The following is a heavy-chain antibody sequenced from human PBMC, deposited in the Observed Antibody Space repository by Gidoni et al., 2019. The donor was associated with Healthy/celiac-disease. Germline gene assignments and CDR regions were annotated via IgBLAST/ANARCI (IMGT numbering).Heavy chain of an antibody. J-gene: IGHJ6*02. CDR2: IYYSGST. V-gene: IGHV4-39*01. Sequence: QLQLQESGPGLVKPSETLSLTCTVSGGSISSSSYYWGWIRQPPGKGLEWIGSIYYSGSTYYHPYRKGRGTRSLDTSKNQFSLKLSSVTAADTAVYYGARNGAAPLNYYGMDVWGQGTTVTVS. CDR1: GGSISSSSYY. CDR3: ARNGAAPLNYYGMDV. D-gene: IGHD6-13*01.